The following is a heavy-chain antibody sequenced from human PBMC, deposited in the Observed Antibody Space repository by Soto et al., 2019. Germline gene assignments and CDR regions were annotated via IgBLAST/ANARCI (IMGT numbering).Heavy chain of an antibody. CDR3: ARVRGVVVVAATDHYFDY. CDR1: GGSFSGYY. CDR2: INHSGST. J-gene: IGHJ4*02. Sequence: PSETLSLTCAVYGGSFSGYYWSWIRQPPGKGLEWIGEINHSGSTNYNPSLKSRVTISVDTSKNQFSLKLSSVTAADTAVYYCARVRGVVVVAATDHYFDYWGQGTRVTVSS. D-gene: IGHD2-15*01. V-gene: IGHV4-34*01.